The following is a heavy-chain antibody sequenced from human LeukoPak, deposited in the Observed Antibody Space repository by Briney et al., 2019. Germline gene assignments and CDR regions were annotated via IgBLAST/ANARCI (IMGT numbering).Heavy chain of an antibody. Sequence: SETLSLTCTVSGGSISSSSYYWGWIRQPPGKGLEWIGSIYYSGSTYYNPSLKSRVTISVDTSKNQFSLKLSSVTAADTAVYYCARRLIVVGARSYYFDYWGQGTLATVSS. D-gene: IGHD1-26*01. J-gene: IGHJ4*02. CDR1: GGSISSSSYY. CDR3: ARRLIVVGARSYYFDY. V-gene: IGHV4-39*01. CDR2: IYYSGST.